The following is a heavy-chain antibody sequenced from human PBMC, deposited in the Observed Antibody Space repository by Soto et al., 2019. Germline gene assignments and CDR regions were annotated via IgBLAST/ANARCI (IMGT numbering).Heavy chain of an antibody. CDR2: INHIGST. J-gene: IGHJ4*02. V-gene: IGHV4-34*01. CDR1: GGSFSDYY. D-gene: IGHD6-6*01. CDR3: AGSTRRLKDDFKLGHSSSSYGPHNY. Sequence: SETLSLTCAVYGGSFSDYYWSWIRQPPGKGLEWIGEINHIGSTNYNPSLKSRVTISLDTSKKQFSLKLRSVTAADTAVYYCAGSTRRLKDDFKLGHSSSSYGPHNYWGQGNLVTVSS.